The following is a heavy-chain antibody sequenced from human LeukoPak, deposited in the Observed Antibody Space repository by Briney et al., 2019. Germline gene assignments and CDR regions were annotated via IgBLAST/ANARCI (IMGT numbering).Heavy chain of an antibody. D-gene: IGHD5-12*01. Sequence: GESLKISCKGSGYSFTSYWIGWVRQMPGKGLEWMGIIYPGDSDTRYNPSFQGQVTISADKSISTAYLQWSSLKASDTAMYYCARQVRYSGYDFDYWGQGTLVTVSS. V-gene: IGHV5-51*01. CDR3: ARQVRYSGYDFDY. CDR2: IYPGDSDT. J-gene: IGHJ4*02. CDR1: GYSFTSYW.